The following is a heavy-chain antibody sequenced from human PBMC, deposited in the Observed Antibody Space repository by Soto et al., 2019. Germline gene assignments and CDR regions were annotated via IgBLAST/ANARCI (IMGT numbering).Heavy chain of an antibody. CDR2: ISYDGSNK. CDR3: AKGWPTKDIVVVVAATYDAFDI. J-gene: IGHJ3*02. CDR1: GFTFSSYG. Sequence: QVQLVESGGGVVQPGRSLRLSCVASGFTFSSYGMHWVRQAPGKGLEWVAVISYDGSNKYYADSVKGRFTISRDNSKNTLYLQMNSLRAEDTAVYYCAKGWPTKDIVVVVAATYDAFDIWGQGTMVTVSS. D-gene: IGHD2-15*01. V-gene: IGHV3-30*18.